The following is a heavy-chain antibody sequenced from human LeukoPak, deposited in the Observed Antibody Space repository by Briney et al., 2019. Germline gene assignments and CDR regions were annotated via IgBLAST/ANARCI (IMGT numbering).Heavy chain of an antibody. CDR1: GGSISSYY. CDR3: ARVGSGWSFDY. V-gene: IGHV4-4*07. CDR2: IQTSGST. D-gene: IGHD6-19*01. Sequence: SETLSLTCTVSGGSISSYYWSWIRQPARRGLEWIGRIQTSGSTNYNPSLESRVTMSVDTSKNKFSLKVNSVTAADTAVYYCARVGSGWSFDYWGQGTLVTVSS. J-gene: IGHJ4*02.